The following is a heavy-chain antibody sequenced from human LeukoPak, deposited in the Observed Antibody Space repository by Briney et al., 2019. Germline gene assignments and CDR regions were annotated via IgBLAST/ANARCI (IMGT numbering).Heavy chain of an antibody. D-gene: IGHD3-16*02. CDR1: GGSFSGYY. V-gene: IGHV4-34*01. Sequence: SETLSLTCAVYGGSFSGYYWSWIRQPPGKGLEWIGEINHSGSTNYNPSLKSRVTISVDTSKNQFSLKLSSVTAADTAVYYCARGYYDYVWGSYPSSYYFDYWGQGTLVTVSS. J-gene: IGHJ4*02. CDR2: INHSGST. CDR3: ARGYYDYVWGSYPSSYYFDY.